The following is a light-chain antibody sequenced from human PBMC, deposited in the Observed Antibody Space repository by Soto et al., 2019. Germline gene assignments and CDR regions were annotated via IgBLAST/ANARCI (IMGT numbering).Light chain of an antibody. CDR1: RSNIGSNP. CDR3: AAWDDSPNGHYV. J-gene: IGLJ1*01. Sequence: QPVLTQPPSASGTPGQRVTISCSGSRSNIGSNPVNWYQQLPGTAPKLFIYDDNQRPSGVPDRFSGSKSGTSASLAISGLQSEDEAEYYCAAWDDSPNGHYVFGAGTKLTVL. V-gene: IGLV1-44*01. CDR2: DDN.